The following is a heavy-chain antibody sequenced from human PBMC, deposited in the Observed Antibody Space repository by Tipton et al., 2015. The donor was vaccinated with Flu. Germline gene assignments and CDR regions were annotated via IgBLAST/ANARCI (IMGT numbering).Heavy chain of an antibody. CDR1: GGTFSSYA. J-gene: IGHJ5*02. D-gene: IGHD3-3*01. CDR2: IIPIFGTA. V-gene: IGHV1-69*01. Sequence: QLVQSGAEVKKPGSSVKVSCKASGGTFSSYAISWVRQAPGQGLEWMGGIIPIFGTANYAQKFQGRVTITADESTSTAYMELSSLRSEDTAVYSCAREKMPIFGGVITRGCFAPWGQGTLVTVSS. CDR3: AREKMPIFGGVITRGCFAP.